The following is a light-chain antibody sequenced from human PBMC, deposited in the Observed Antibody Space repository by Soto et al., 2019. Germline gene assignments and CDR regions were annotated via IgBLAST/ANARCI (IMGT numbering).Light chain of an antibody. CDR1: QSISRY. CDR2: DAS. CDR3: QQRSNWLSIT. V-gene: IGKV3-11*01. J-gene: IGKJ5*01. Sequence: EIALTQSPATLSLSPGERATLSCRASQSISRYLAWYQQKPGQAPRLLIYDASNRATGIPARFSGSGSGTDFTLTISSLEPEDFAVYYCQQRSNWLSITFGQGTRLEIK.